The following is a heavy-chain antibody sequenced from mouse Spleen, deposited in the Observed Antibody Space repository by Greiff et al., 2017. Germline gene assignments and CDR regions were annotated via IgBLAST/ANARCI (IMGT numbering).Heavy chain of an antibody. CDR3: ARHDGNYEWYPMDY. Sequence: EVQLVESGGGLVKPGGSLKLSCAASGFTFSSYAMSWVRQTPEKRLEWVATISSGGSYTYYPDSVKGRFTISRDNAKNTLYLQMSSLRSEDTAMYYCARHDGNYEWYPMDYWGQGTSVTVSS. V-gene: IGHV5-9-3*01. J-gene: IGHJ4*01. CDR1: GFTFSSYA. D-gene: IGHD2-1*01. CDR2: ISSGGSYT.